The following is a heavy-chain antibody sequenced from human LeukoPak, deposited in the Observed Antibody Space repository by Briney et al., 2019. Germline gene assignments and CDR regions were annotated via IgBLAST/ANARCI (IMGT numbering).Heavy chain of an antibody. D-gene: IGHD6-13*01. V-gene: IGHV4-31*03. J-gene: IGHJ4*02. CDR2: IYYSGST. Sequence: SETLSLTCTVSGGSISSGGYYWSWSRQHPGKGLEWIGYIYYSGSTYYNPSLKSRVTISVDTSKNQFSLKLSSVTAADTAVYYCARDGRGIAAAGFDYWGQGTLVTVSS. CDR1: GGSISSGGYY. CDR3: ARDGRGIAAAGFDY.